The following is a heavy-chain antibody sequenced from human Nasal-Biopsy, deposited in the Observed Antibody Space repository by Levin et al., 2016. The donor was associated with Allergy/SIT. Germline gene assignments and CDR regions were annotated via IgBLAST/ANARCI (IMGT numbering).Heavy chain of an antibody. CDR1: GDSVSSGSYY. CDR2: IYSTGST. D-gene: IGHD3-3*01. Sequence: SETLSLTCTVSGDSVSSGSYYWSWIRQPPGKGLEWIGYIYSTGSTNYSPSLKSRVTISVDTSKNQFSLKLSSVTAADTAVYYCAREGGDTIYGGAFDYWGQGTLVTVSS. J-gene: IGHJ4*02. V-gene: IGHV4-61*01. CDR3: AREGGDTIYGGAFDY.